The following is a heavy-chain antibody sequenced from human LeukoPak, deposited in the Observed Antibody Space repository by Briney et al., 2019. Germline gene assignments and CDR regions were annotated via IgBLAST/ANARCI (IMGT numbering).Heavy chain of an antibody. Sequence: KCGESLQISCKGSGYSFTSYWIGWVRQLPGKGLEWMGIIYPGDSDTRYSPSFQGQVTISADKSISTAYLQWSSLKASDTAMYYCARHITSGYNYYYYGMDVWGQGTTVTVSS. D-gene: IGHD5-12*01. J-gene: IGHJ6*02. CDR1: GYSFTSYW. CDR3: ARHITSGYNYYYYGMDV. CDR2: IYPGDSDT. V-gene: IGHV5-51*01.